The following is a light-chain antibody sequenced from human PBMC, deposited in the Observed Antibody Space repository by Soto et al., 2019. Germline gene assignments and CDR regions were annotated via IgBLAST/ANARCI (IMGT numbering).Light chain of an antibody. J-gene: IGKJ1*01. CDR2: DAS. CDR3: QQFGSLGT. Sequence: EDVLTQSPGTLSLSPGERATLSCRTSQTVSSSFLAWYQQKPGQAPRLLMFDASNRATDIPDRFSGSGSGTDFTLTIGRLEPEDFAVYYCQQFGSLGTFGQGTKVDIK. V-gene: IGKV3-20*01. CDR1: QTVSSSF.